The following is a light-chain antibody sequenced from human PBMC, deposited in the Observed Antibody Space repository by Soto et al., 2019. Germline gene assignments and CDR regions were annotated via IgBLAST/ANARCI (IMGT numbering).Light chain of an antibody. V-gene: IGKV1-5*03. Sequence: DIQMTKSPSTLSASVGDRVTITCRASQSISSWLAWYQQKPGKAPKLLIYKASSLESGVPSRFSGSGSGTEFTLTISSLQPDDFATYYCQQYNSYLFGQGTK. CDR3: QQYNSYL. CDR2: KAS. CDR1: QSISSW. J-gene: IGKJ1*01.